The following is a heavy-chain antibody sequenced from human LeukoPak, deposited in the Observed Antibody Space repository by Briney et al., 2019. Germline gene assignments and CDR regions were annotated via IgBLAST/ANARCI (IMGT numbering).Heavy chain of an antibody. D-gene: IGHD6-13*01. V-gene: IGHV3-23*01. CDR1: GFTFSSYA. Sequence: GGSLRLSCAASGFTFSSYAMNWVRQAPGKGLEWVSAISGSGGSKYYADSVKGRSTISRDNSKNTLYLQMNSLRAEDTAVYYCAKRPPIAAAGMGYFQHWGQGTLVTVSS. CDR3: AKRPPIAAAGMGYFQH. CDR2: ISGSGGSK. J-gene: IGHJ1*01.